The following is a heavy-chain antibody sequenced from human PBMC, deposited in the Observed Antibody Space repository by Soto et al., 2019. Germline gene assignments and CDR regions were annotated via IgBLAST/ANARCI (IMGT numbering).Heavy chain of an antibody. CDR2: ISWDGGST. D-gene: IGHD2-15*01. CDR3: SRGGSRPFYYYCMDI. J-gene: IGHJ6*02. Sequence: GGSLRLSCAASGFTFANYTMHWVRKAPGKGLEWVSLISWDGGSTYYTDSVKGRFTISRDNSTNSLYLQMNSLRTVGTDLYYFSRGGSRPFYYYCMDIWGQGTTVTVSS. V-gene: IGHV3-43*01. CDR1: GFTFANYT.